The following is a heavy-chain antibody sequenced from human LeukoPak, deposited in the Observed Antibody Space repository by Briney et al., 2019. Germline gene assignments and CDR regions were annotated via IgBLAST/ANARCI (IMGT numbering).Heavy chain of an antibody. CDR2: AYYSGST. CDR3: ARNSAVATSRSRFDP. D-gene: IGHD6-19*01. CDR1: DGSISNYY. Sequence: SETLSLTCSVFDGSISNYYWSWIRQPPGKGLEWIGYAYYSGSTTYNPSLESRVTISVDTSKNQFSLKLTAVTAADTAVYYCARNSAVATSRSRFDPWGQGTLVTVSS. V-gene: IGHV4-59*08. J-gene: IGHJ5*02.